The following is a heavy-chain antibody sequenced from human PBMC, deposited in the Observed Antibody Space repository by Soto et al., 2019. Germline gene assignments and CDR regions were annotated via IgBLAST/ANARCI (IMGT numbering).Heavy chain of an antibody. CDR2: ISYDGSNK. CDR1: GFTFSSYA. J-gene: IGHJ4*02. V-gene: IGHV3-30-3*01. D-gene: IGHD6-19*01. Sequence: GGSLRLSCTASGFTFSSYAMHWVRQAPGKGLEWVAVISYDGSNKYYADSVKGRFTISRDNSKNTMYLQMNSLRVEDTAVYYCARPYSSGWYGDLDYWGQGTLVTVSS. CDR3: ARPYSSGWYGDLDY.